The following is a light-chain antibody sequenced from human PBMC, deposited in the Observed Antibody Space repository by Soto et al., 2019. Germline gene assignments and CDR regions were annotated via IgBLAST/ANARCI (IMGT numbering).Light chain of an antibody. CDR2: AAS. CDR1: QTLSTNS. V-gene: IGKV3-20*01. Sequence: EIVLTQSPGTLSLSPGERATLSCRASQTLSTNSLAWYQQRLGQTPRLLIYAASTRDTDIPDRFNGSGSGTDFALTISRLEPEDFVLYYCQQYDASPLTFGPGTKVDVK. J-gene: IGKJ3*01. CDR3: QQYDASPLT.